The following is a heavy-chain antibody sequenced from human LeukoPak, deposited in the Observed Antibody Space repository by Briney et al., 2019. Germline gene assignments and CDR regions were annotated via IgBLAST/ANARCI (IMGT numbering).Heavy chain of an antibody. CDR2: ISYDGNNK. V-gene: IGHV3-30-3*01. Sequence: PGRSLRLSCEASEITFSSYAMHWVRQAPGKGLEWVAVISYDGNNKYYADSVKGRFTISRDNSKNTLYLQMNSLRAEDTAVYYCAREGGGYYMDVWGKGTTVTVSS. J-gene: IGHJ6*03. CDR3: AREGGGYYMDV. CDR1: EITFSSYA. D-gene: IGHD3-16*01.